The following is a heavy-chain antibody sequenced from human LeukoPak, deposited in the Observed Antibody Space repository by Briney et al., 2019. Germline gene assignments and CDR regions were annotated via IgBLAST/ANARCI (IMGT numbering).Heavy chain of an antibody. V-gene: IGHV3-48*01. D-gene: IGHD2-15*01. J-gene: IGHJ4*02. CDR2: ISSSSRTI. Sequence: GGSLRLSCAASGFTFSSYSMNWVRQAPGKGLEWVSYISSSSRTIYYADSVKGRFTISRDNAKNSLYLQMNSLRAEDTAVYYCARAARGYCSGGSCYPGYYFDYWGQGTLVTVSS. CDR1: GFTFSSYS. CDR3: ARAARGYCSGGSCYPGYYFDY.